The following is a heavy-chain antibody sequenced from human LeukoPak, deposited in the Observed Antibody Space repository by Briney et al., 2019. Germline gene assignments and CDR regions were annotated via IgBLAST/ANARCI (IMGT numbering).Heavy chain of an antibody. V-gene: IGHV3-49*04. D-gene: IGHD5-18*01. Sequence: GGALRLSCTAFGFTSGDHAMTWVRQAPGKGLEWVGFDRSKCYHETTEYAASVKGRLTISRDDSTNIVYLEMNNLRTEDTAMYYCARGPIPLWLHNGMDVWGQGTTVIVSS. CDR1: GFTSGDHA. CDR3: ARGPIPLWLHNGMDV. CDR2: DRSKCYHETT. J-gene: IGHJ6*02.